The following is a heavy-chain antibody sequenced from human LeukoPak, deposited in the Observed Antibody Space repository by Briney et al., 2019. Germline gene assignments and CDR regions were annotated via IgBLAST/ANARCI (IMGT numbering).Heavy chain of an antibody. J-gene: IGHJ6*02. Sequence: ASVKVSCKASGYTFTSYGISWVRQAPGQGLEWMGWISAYNGNTNYAQKLQGRVTMTTDTSTSTAYMELRSLRSDDTAVYYCARVLTDYYYYGMDVWGQGTTVTVPS. V-gene: IGHV1-18*01. CDR1: GYTFTSYG. CDR2: ISAYNGNT. CDR3: ARVLTDYYYYGMDV. D-gene: IGHD3-9*01.